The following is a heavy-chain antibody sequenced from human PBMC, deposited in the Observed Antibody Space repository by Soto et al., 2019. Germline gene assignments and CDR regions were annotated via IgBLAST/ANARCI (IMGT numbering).Heavy chain of an antibody. Sequence: ASVKVSCKASGYTFTSYAMHWVRQAPGQRLEGMGWINAGNGNTKYSQKFQGRVTITRDTSASTAYMELSSLRSEDTAVYYCARAPRDYDFWSGYYGDDAFDIWGQGTMVTVSS. CDR3: ARAPRDYDFWSGYYGDDAFDI. V-gene: IGHV1-3*01. CDR1: GYTFTSYA. D-gene: IGHD3-3*01. CDR2: INAGNGNT. J-gene: IGHJ3*02.